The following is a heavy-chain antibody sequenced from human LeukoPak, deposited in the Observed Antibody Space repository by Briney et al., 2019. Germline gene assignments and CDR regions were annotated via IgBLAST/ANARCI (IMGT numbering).Heavy chain of an antibody. CDR3: ARDGDCLDY. J-gene: IGHJ4*02. CDR1: GFTFSSSD. D-gene: IGHD2-21*02. CDR2: TSHDGINK. Sequence: GVSLRLSCAAFGFTFSSSDFQCVRQAPGKGLEWVAVTSHDGINKYYLESLKGRFFISRDNSKNTLYLQIDSLRADDTAMYYCARDGDCLDYWGKGTLVTVSS. V-gene: IGHV3-30-3*01.